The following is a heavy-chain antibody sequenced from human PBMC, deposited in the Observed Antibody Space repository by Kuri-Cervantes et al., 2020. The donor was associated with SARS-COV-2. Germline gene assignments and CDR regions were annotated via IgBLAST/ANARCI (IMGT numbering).Heavy chain of an antibody. Sequence: LRLSCTVTRGSISGGDDYWNWIRQPPGKGLEWIGYISNSGTTYYNPSLKSRVSMSLDTSRNRFSLTLHSVTGADTAVYFCARGLIAASAGIYFDTWGQGSLVTVSS. J-gene: IGHJ4*02. CDR2: ISNSGTT. CDR1: RGSISGGDDY. D-gene: IGHD6-13*01. CDR3: ARGLIAASAGIYFDT. V-gene: IGHV4-30-4*08.